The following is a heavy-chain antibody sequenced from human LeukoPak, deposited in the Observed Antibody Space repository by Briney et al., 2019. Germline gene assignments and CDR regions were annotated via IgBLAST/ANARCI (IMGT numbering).Heavy chain of an antibody. CDR1: GGTLSSYA. CDR3: ARMVATYYYDSSGYSYFDY. V-gene: IGHV1-69*01. CDR2: IFPTFGTA. Sequence: ASVKVSCKASGGTLSSYAISWVRQAPGQGLEWIGGIFPTFGTANYAQKFQGRVTITADESTSTAYMELSSLRFEDTAVYYCARMVATYYYDSSGYSYFDYWGQGTLVTVSS. J-gene: IGHJ4*02. D-gene: IGHD3-22*01.